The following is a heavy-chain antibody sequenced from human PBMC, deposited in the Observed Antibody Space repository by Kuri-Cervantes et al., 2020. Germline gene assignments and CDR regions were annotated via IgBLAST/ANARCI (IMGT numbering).Heavy chain of an antibody. CDR2: IDTDGSTT. V-gene: IGHV3-74*01. CDR3: IRDLAGAYGY. J-gene: IGHJ4*02. Sequence: LSLTCAASGFIFSSYAMSWVRQAPGKGLEWVSRIDTDGSTTTYADSVKGRFTISRGNVKNTLYLQMSSLRVEDTAVYYCIRDLAGAYGYWGQGVVVTVSS. CDR1: GFIFSSYA. D-gene: IGHD6-19*01.